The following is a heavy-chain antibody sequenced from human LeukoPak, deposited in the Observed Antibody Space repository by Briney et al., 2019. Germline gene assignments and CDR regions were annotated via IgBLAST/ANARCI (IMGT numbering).Heavy chain of an antibody. D-gene: IGHD1-7*01. CDR3: AREDDWNYEDY. J-gene: IGHJ4*02. CDR2: ISSSSSYI. V-gene: IGHV3-21*01. CDR1: GFTFSSYS. Sequence: GGSLRLSCAASGFTFSSYSMNWVRQAPGKGLEWVSPISSSSSYIYYADSVKGRFTISRDNAKNSLYLQMNSLRAEDTAIYFCAREDDWNYEDYWGQGTLVTVSS.